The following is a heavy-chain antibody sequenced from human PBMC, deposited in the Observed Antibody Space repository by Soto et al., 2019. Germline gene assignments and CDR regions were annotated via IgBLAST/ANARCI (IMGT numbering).Heavy chain of an antibody. Sequence: VGSLRLSCAASGFTFSSGYMAWVRQAPGKGLEWISVLFSGASSYYADSVKGRFTISRDNSKNTLSLEMSSLRVEDTAVYFCARDTYSSGWYDSWGQGTLVTVSS. CDR2: LFSGASS. V-gene: IGHV3-53*05. CDR1: GFTFSSGY. D-gene: IGHD6-19*01. CDR3: ARDTYSSGWYDS. J-gene: IGHJ5*01.